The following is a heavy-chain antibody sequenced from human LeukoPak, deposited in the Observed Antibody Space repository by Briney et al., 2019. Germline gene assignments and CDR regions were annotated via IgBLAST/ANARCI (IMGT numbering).Heavy chain of an antibody. CDR2: INHSGST. J-gene: IGHJ4*02. CDR3: ARRAIKAGMVRGVINCPFDY. CDR1: GGSFSGYY. V-gene: IGHV4-34*01. D-gene: IGHD3-10*01. Sequence: SETLSLTCAVYGGSFSGYYWSWIRQPPGKGLEWIGEINHSGSTNYNPSLKSRVTISVDSSKNQFSLKLSSVTAADTAVYYCARRAIKAGMVRGVINCPFDYWGQGTLVTVSS.